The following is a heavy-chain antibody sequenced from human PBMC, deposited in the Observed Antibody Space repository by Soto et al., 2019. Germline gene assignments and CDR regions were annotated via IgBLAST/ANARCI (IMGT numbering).Heavy chain of an antibody. J-gene: IGHJ5*02. CDR2: IFYSGKV. D-gene: IGHD2-2*01. Sequence: SETLSLTCTVSGSSIINSAHYWAWLRQPPGKEPEWIGNIFYSGKVYYAPSFRDRVSMSIDTSRNQFSLQLHSVAASDTAVYYCARARIVLIPTAWFDPWGRGTLVTVSS. CDR1: GSSIINSAHY. CDR3: ARARIVLIPTAWFDP. V-gene: IGHV4-39*07.